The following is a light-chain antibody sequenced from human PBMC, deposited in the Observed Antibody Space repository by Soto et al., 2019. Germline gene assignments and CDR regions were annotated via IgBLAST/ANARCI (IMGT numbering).Light chain of an antibody. J-gene: IGLJ1*01. CDR3: AAWDDSMNALV. CDR2: SNT. V-gene: IGLV1-44*01. CDR1: SSNIGSNT. Sequence: VLTQPPSASGTPGQRVTASCSGSSSNIGSNTVSWYQQLPGTAPKLLIYSNTQRPSGVPDRFSGSKSDTSASLAISGLQSEDEADYYCAAWDDSMNALVFGTGTKVTVL.